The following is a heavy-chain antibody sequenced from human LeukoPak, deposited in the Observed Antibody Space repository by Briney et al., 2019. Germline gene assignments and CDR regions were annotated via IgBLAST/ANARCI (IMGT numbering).Heavy chain of an antibody. Sequence: PSETLSLTCTVSGVSISSYYWSWIRQPPGKGLEWIGYIYYSGNTNYNPSLKGRVTISVDTSKNQFSLKLSSVTAADTAVYYCARVGDPGYCSSTSCFSFDSWGQGILVTVSS. V-gene: IGHV4-59*01. CDR3: ARVGDPGYCSSTSCFSFDS. CDR2: IYYSGNT. D-gene: IGHD2-2*03. CDR1: GVSISSYY. J-gene: IGHJ4*02.